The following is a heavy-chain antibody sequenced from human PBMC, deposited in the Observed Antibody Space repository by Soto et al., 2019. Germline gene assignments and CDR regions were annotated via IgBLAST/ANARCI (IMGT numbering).Heavy chain of an antibody. D-gene: IGHD2-2*01. Sequence: DVQLVESGGGLVQPGRSLRLSCVASGFTFDDYAMHWVRQAPGKGLEWVAGISWNSLSIGYVDSVKGRFIISRDNAENSLYLQMNGLRPEDTALYYCAKYVDHQYGMDVWGQGTTVTVSS. J-gene: IGHJ6*02. CDR1: GFTFDDYA. V-gene: IGHV3-9*01. CDR3: AKYVDHQYGMDV. CDR2: ISWNSLSI.